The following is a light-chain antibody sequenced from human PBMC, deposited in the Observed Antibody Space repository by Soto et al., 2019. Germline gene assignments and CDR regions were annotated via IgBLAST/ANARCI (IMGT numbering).Light chain of an antibody. V-gene: IGKV1-27*01. CDR3: QKCKTAPFT. Sequence: EIQMTQSPFSLSASVGDRVTITCRASQVVANYLAWYQQKPGRVPKLLIYAASTLQSGVPSRFTGSGSGTDFTLTINSLQPEDVAAYYCQKCKTAPFTFGGGSKVDIK. CDR2: AAS. J-gene: IGKJ4*01. CDR1: QVVANY.